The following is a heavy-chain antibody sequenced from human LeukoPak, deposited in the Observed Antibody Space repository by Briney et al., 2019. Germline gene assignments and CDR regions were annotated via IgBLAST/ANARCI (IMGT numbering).Heavy chain of an antibody. CDR2: INHSGST. J-gene: IGHJ6*03. CDR3: ARRYRTYYYGSGSYKYYYYMDV. CDR1: GGSFSGYY. Sequence: PSETLSLTCAVYGGSFSGYYWSWIRQPPGKGLEWIGEINHSGSTNYNPSLKSRVTISVDTSKNQFSLKLSSVTAADTAVYYCARRYRTYYYGSGSYKYYYYMDVWGKGTTVTISS. V-gene: IGHV4-34*01. D-gene: IGHD3-10*01.